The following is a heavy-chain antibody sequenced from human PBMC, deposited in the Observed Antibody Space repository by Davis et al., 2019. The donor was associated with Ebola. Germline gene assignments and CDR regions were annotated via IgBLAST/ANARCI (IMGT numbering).Heavy chain of an antibody. CDR3: AKFRYGFDP. J-gene: IGHJ5*02. D-gene: IGHD1-14*01. Sequence: GESLKISCAASGFTFSSYGMHWVRQAPGKGLEWVAVISYDGSNKYYADSVKGRFTISRDNSKNTLYLQMNSLRAEDTAVYYCAKFRYGFDPWGQGTLVTVSS. CDR1: GFTFSSYG. CDR2: ISYDGSNK. V-gene: IGHV3-30*18.